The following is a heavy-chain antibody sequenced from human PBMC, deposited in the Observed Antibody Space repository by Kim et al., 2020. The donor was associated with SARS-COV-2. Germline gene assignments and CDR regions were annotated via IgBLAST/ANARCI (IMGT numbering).Heavy chain of an antibody. D-gene: IGHD5-12*01. CDR3: ASGGGGYNLGWNWFDS. CDR1: GFTFSDYY. V-gene: IGHV3-11*01. Sequence: GGSLRLSCAASGFTFSDYYMNWIRQAPGKGLEWVSYISSSGRTIYDADSVKGRFTISRDNAKNSLYLQMSSLRAEDTAVHYCASGGGGYNLGWNWFDSRG. CDR2: ISSSGRTI. J-gene: IGHJ5*01.